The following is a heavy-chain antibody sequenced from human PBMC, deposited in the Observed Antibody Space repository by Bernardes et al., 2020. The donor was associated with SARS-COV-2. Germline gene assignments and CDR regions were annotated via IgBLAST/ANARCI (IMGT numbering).Heavy chain of an antibody. CDR2: IRNKADGGTT. D-gene: IGHD4-4*01. J-gene: IGHJ6*02. CDR1: GFTLSNAW. V-gene: IGHV3-15*01. CDR3: TTLDYSNYGLMDV. Sequence: GGSLRLSCVASGFTLSNAWMTWVRQAPGKGLEWVGRIRNKADGGTTDYAAPVKGRFSISRDDSKNTLYLQMNSLKTEDTAVYYCTTLDYSNYGLMDVWGQGTTVTVSS.